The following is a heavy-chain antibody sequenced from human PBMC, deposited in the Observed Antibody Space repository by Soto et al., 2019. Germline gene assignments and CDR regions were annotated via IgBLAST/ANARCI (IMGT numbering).Heavy chain of an antibody. CDR2: INPNSGGT. D-gene: IGHD1-7*01. V-gene: IGHV1-2*04. CDR1: GYTFTGYY. CDR3: ARWRMNLELPTQPYYYYYMDV. J-gene: IGHJ6*03. Sequence: ASVKISCKASGYTFTGYYMHWVRQAPGQGLEWMGWINPNSGGTNYAQKFQGWVTMTRDTSISTAYMELSRLRSDDTAVYYCARWRMNLELPTQPYYYYYMDVWGKGTTVTVSS.